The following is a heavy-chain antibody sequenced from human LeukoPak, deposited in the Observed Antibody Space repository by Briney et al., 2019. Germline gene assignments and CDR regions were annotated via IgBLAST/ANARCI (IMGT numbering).Heavy chain of an antibody. V-gene: IGHV3-23*01. CDR3: AKAPVDSSGIYEYFQH. D-gene: IGHD6-19*01. CDR2: ISGSGDTT. Sequence: PGGSLRLSCAASGFSFSSYAMSWVRQAPGKGLEWVSVISGSGDTTYCAGSVKGRFTISRDNSKNTLYLRMNSLRADDTAVYYCAKAPVDSSGIYEYFQHWGQGTLVAVSS. CDR1: GFSFSSYA. J-gene: IGHJ1*01.